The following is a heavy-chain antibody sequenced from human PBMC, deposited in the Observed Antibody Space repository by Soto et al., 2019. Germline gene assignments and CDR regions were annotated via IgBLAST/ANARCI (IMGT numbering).Heavy chain of an antibody. CDR3: TRLGGDYYYYYYMDV. CDR2: IRSKANSYAT. Sequence: GGSLRLSCAASGFTFSGSAMHWVRRASGKGLEWVGRIRSKANSYATAYAASVKGRFTISRDDSKNTAYLQMNSLKTEDTAVYYCTRLGGDYYYYYYMDVWGKGTTVTV. D-gene: IGHD3-16*01. V-gene: IGHV3-73*01. J-gene: IGHJ6*03. CDR1: GFTFSGSA.